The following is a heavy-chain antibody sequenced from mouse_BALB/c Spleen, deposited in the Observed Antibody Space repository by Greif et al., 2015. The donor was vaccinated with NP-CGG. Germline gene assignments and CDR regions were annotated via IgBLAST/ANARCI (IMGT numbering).Heavy chain of an antibody. J-gene: IGHJ2*01. CDR1: GYTFTNYW. V-gene: IGHV1-63*02. CDR3: AREGYGNYVDFDY. CDR2: IYPGGGYT. Sequence: QVQLQQSGAELVRPGTSVKISCKASGYTFTNYWLGWVKQRPGHGLEWIGDIYPGGGYTNYNEKFKGKATLTADTSSSTAYMQLSSLTSEDSAVYFCAREGYGNYVDFDYWGQGTTLTVSS. D-gene: IGHD2-10*02.